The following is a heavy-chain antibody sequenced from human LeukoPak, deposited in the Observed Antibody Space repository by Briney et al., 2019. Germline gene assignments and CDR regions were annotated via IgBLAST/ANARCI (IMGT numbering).Heavy chain of an antibody. V-gene: IGHV4-39*07. J-gene: IGHJ4*02. CDR3: ARQGTITYAYFDY. CDR2: IYYSGST. Sequence: PSETLSLTCTVSGGSISSSSYYWGWIRQPPGKGLEWIGSIYYSGSTNYNPSLKSRVTISIDTSKSQFSLWLTSVTAADTAVYYCARQGTITYAYFDYWSQGTLVTVSS. D-gene: IGHD2-2*01. CDR1: GGSISSSSYY.